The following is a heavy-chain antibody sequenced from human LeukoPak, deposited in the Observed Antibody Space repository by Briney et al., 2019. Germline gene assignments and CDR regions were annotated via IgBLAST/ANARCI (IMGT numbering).Heavy chain of an antibody. J-gene: IGHJ4*02. CDR1: GYSSNNFW. V-gene: IGHV5-51*01. CDR2: IYPGDSDT. Sequence: GESRKISCRGSGYSSNNFWIGWVRQMPGKGLEWMGIIYPGDSDTRYSPSFQGQVAISADKSISTAYLQWSSLKASDSAMYYCARLRTYGDYALNYWGQGTLVTVSS. D-gene: IGHD4-17*01. CDR3: ARLRTYGDYALNY.